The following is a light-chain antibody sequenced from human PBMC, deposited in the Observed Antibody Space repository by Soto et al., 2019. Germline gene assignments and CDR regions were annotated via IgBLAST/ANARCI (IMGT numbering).Light chain of an antibody. CDR1: SSDIGGYNY. CDR3: SSYTSSSTWL. J-gene: IGLJ3*02. CDR2: EVS. V-gene: IGLV2-14*01. Sequence: QSALTQSASVSGSPGQSITISCTGTSSDIGGYNYVSWYQQHPDKAPKLMIFEVSNRPSGVSNRFSGSKSANTASLTISGLQAGDEADYYCSSYTSSSTWLFGGGTKLTVL.